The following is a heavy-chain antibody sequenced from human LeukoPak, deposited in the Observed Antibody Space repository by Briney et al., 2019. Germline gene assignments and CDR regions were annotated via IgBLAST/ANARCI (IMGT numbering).Heavy chain of an antibody. J-gene: IGHJ4*02. CDR3: ARDLGGSYGNDY. CDR1: GYSFTSYW. V-gene: IGHV1-69*01. D-gene: IGHD1-26*01. Sequence: PGESLKISCKGSGYSFTSYWISWVRQAPGQGLEWMGGIIPIFGTANYAQKFQGRVTITADESTSTAYMELSSLRSEDTAVYYCARDLGGSYGNDYWGQGTLVTVSS. CDR2: IIPIFGTA.